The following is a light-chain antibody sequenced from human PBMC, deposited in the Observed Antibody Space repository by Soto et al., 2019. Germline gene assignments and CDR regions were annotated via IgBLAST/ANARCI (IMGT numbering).Light chain of an antibody. J-gene: IGKJ5*01. CDR1: QSVSSY. CDR2: DAS. CDR3: QQYGSSSEIT. V-gene: IGKV3-11*01. Sequence: DIVMTQSPDSLAVSLGERATINCNSSQSVSSYLAWYQQKPGQAPRLLIYDASNRATGIPARFSGSGSGTDFTLTISGLEPEDSAVYYCQQYGSSSEITFGQGTRLEIK.